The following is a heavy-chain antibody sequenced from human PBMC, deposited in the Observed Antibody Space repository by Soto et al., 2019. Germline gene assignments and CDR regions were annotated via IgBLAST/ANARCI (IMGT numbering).Heavy chain of an antibody. CDR1: GFTFSGFW. J-gene: IGHJ4*02. CDR2: INGDGSVT. Sequence: EVQLVESGGGLVQPGGSLRLSCTASGFTFSGFWMHWVRQVPGKGLVWVSRINGDGSVTNYADSVKGRFTISRDNAKSTLSPPLNSLRVEDSTVYYCVRVKEARGWGAFHFWGQGTLVTVSS. CDR3: VRVKEARGWGAFHF. D-gene: IGHD6-19*01. V-gene: IGHV3-74*01.